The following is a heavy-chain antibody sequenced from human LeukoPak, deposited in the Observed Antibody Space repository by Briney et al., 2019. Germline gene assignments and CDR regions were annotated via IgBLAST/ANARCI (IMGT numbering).Heavy chain of an antibody. CDR2: INPNSGGT. CDR1: GYTFTGYY. V-gene: IGHV1-2*02. CDR3: AREREVRPDNRFDP. D-gene: IGHD3-10*01. J-gene: IGHJ5*02. Sequence: ASVKVSCKASGYTFTGYYMHWVRQAPGQGLEWMGWINPNSGGTNYAQKFQGRDTMTRDTSISTAYMELSRLRSDDTAVYYCAREREVRPDNRFDPWGQGTLVTVSS.